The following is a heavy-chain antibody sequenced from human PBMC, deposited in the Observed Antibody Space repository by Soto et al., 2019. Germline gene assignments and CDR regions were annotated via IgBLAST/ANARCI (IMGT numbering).Heavy chain of an antibody. CDR1: GFTFSSYG. J-gene: IGHJ3*02. CDR2: IWYDGSNK. Sequence: PGGSLRLSCAAAGFTFSSYGMHWVRQAPGKGLEWVAVIWYDGSNKYYADSVKGRFTISRDNSKNTLYLQMNSLRAEDTAVYYCAREGAAHYCGGDCVGAFDIWGQGTMVTVSS. V-gene: IGHV3-33*01. D-gene: IGHD2-21*02. CDR3: AREGAAHYCGGDCVGAFDI.